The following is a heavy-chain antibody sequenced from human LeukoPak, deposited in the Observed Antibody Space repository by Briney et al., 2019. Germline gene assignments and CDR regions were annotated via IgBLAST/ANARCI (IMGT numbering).Heavy chain of an antibody. CDR2: MNPNSGNT. J-gene: IGHJ6*02. CDR3: ARDYYYDSSPGGMDV. V-gene: IGHV1-8*01. CDR1: GYTFTSYD. D-gene: IGHD3-22*01. Sequence: ASVKVSCKASGYTFTSYDINWVRQATGQGLEWMGWMNPNSGNTGYAQKFQGRVTMTRDTSTSTVYMELSSLRSEDTAVYYCARDYYYDSSPGGMDVWGQGTTVTVSS.